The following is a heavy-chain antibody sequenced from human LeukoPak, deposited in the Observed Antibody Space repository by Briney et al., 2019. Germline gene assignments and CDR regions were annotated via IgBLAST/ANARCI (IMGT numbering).Heavy chain of an antibody. CDR1: GYSISSGYY. CDR3: ARVYSSSCQGCAFDI. J-gene: IGHJ3*02. D-gene: IGHD6-13*01. Sequence: SETLSLTCTVSGYSISSGYYWGWIRQPPGKGLEWIGSIYHSGSTYYNPSLKSRVTISVDTSKNQFSLKLSSVTAADTAVYYCARVYSSSCQGCAFDIWGQGTMVTVSS. CDR2: IYHSGST. V-gene: IGHV4-38-2*02.